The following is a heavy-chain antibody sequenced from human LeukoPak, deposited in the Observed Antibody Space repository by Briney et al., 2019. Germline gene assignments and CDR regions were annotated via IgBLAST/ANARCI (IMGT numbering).Heavy chain of an antibody. J-gene: IGHJ5*02. CDR1: GGSISSGSYY. D-gene: IGHD2-2*01. CDR2: IHTSGNI. Sequence: PSETLSLTCTVSGGSISSGSYYWSWIRQPAGKGLEWIGRIHTSGNINHNPSLKSRVTISVDTSKNQFSLKLSSVTAADTAVYYCAGDTFDGCSVKSSTRCGWFDPWGQGTLVTVSS. CDR3: AGDTFDGCSVKSSTRCGWFDP. V-gene: IGHV4-61*02.